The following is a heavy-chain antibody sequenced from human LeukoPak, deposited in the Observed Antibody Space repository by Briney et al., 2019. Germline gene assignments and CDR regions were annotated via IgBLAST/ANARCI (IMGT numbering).Heavy chain of an antibody. D-gene: IGHD6-25*01. CDR3: ARDRAATGDAFDI. CDR2: ISGSGGST. CDR1: GFTFSSYG. Sequence: GGSLRLSCAASGFTFSSYGMSWVRQAPGKGLGWVSAISGSGGSTYYADSVKGRFTISRDNSKNTLYLQMNSLRAEDTAVYYCARDRAATGDAFDIWGQGTMVTVSS. V-gene: IGHV3-23*01. J-gene: IGHJ3*02.